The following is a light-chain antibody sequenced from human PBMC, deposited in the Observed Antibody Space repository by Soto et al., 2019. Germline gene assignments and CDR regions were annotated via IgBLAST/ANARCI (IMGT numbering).Light chain of an antibody. CDR2: EVS. CDR1: DNDVGRYDY. Sequence: QSALTQPPSASGSPGMSVTLSCSGTDNDVGRYDYVSWYQQHPGKAPKLLIYEVSKRPSGVPDRFSASKSGNTASLTVSGLQGEDEADYYCMPYVGGNSVAFGGGTKLTVL. V-gene: IGLV2-8*01. J-gene: IGLJ2*01. CDR3: MPYVGGNSVA.